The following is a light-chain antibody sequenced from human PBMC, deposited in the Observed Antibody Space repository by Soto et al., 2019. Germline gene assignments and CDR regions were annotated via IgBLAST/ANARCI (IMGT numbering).Light chain of an antibody. V-gene: IGLV4-69*01. CDR1: SGHSSYA. CDR2: VNSDGSH. J-gene: IGLJ2*01. Sequence: QSVRTQSPSDSASLGASVKLTCTLSSGHSSYAIAWHQQQPEKGPRFLMKVNSDGSHSKGDGISDRFSGSSSGAERYLTISSLQSEDQADYYCQTWGADSVIFGGGTKLTFL. CDR3: QTWGADSVI.